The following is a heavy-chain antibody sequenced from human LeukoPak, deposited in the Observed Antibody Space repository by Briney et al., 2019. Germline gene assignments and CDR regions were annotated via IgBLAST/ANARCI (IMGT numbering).Heavy chain of an antibody. CDR1: GFTFSSYA. V-gene: IGHV3-23*01. J-gene: IGHJ4*02. CDR3: AKDLSGYDLTHFDY. Sequence: GGSLRLSCAASGFTFSSYAMSWVRQAPGKGLEWVSAISGSGGSTYYADSVKGRFTISRDNSKNTLYLQMTSLRAEDTAVYYCAKDLSGYDLTHFDYWGQETLVTVSS. D-gene: IGHD5-12*01. CDR2: ISGSGGST.